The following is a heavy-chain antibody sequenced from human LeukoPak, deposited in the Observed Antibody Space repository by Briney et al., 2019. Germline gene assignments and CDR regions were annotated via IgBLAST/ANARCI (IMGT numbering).Heavy chain of an antibody. V-gene: IGHV4-34*01. CDR3: ARGDTAMVTGVDYYGMDV. Sequence: SETLSLTCAVYGGSFSGYYWSWIRQPPGKGLEWIGEINHSGSTNYNPSLKSRVTISVDTSKNQFSLKLSSVTAADTAVYYCARGDTAMVTGVDYYGMDVWGQGTTVTVSS. CDR1: GGSFSGYY. CDR2: INHSGST. D-gene: IGHD5-18*01. J-gene: IGHJ6*02.